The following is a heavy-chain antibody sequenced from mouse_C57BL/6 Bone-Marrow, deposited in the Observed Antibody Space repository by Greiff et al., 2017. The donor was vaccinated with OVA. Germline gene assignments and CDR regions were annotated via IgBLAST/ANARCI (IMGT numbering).Heavy chain of an antibody. Sequence: EVQLVESGGDLVKPGGSLKLSCAASGFTFSSYGMSWVRQTPDKRLEWVATISSGGSYTYYPDSVKGRFTISRDNAKNTLYLQMSSLKSEDTAMYYCARHSPLYYGSSYDYFDYWGQGTTLTVSS. J-gene: IGHJ2*01. V-gene: IGHV5-6*01. CDR1: GFTFSSYG. CDR3: ARHSPLYYGSSYDYFDY. D-gene: IGHD1-1*01. CDR2: ISSGGSYT.